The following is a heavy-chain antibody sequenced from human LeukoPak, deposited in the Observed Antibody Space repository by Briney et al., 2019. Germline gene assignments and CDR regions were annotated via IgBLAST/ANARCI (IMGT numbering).Heavy chain of an antibody. D-gene: IGHD4-23*01. Sequence: PGRSLRLSCAASGFTFSSYSMNWVRQAPGKGLEWVSYISSSSSTIYYADSVKGRFTISRDNAKNSLYLQMNSLRDEDTAVYYCARGIRGYGGNSGDWFDPWGQGTLVTVSS. J-gene: IGHJ5*02. CDR3: ARGIRGYGGNSGDWFDP. CDR2: ISSSSSTI. CDR1: GFTFSSYS. V-gene: IGHV3-48*02.